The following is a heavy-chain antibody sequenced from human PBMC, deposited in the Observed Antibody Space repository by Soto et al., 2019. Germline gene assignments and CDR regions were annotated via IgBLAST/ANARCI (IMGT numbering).Heavy chain of an antibody. Sequence: SETLSLTCTVSGGSISSYYWSWIRQPPGKELEWIGYIYYSGSTNYNPSLKSRVTISVDTSKNQFSLKLSSVTAADTAVYYCARDHMVRGLPHWFDPWGQGTLVTVSS. D-gene: IGHD3-10*01. J-gene: IGHJ5*02. CDR1: GGSISSYY. V-gene: IGHV4-59*01. CDR3: ARDHMVRGLPHWFDP. CDR2: IYYSGST.